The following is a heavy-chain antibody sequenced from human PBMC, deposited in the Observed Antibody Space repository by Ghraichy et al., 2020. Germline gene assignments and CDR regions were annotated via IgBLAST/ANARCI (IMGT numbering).Heavy chain of an antibody. Sequence: SETLSLTCTVSGGSISSYYWSWIRQPPGKGLEWIGYIYYSGSTNYNPSLKSRVTISVDTSKNQFSLKLSSVTAADTAVYYCARDGYYYDSSGYYPLPYYYGMDVWVQGTTVTVSS. V-gene: IGHV4-59*01. CDR2: IYYSGST. D-gene: IGHD3-22*01. CDR3: ARDGYYYDSSGYYPLPYYYGMDV. J-gene: IGHJ6*02. CDR1: GGSISSYY.